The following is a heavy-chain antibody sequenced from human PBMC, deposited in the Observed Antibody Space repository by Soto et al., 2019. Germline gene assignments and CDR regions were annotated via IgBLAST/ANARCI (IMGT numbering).Heavy chain of an antibody. D-gene: IGHD3-10*01. V-gene: IGHV3-53*01. CDR1: GFTVGNNY. J-gene: IGHJ4*02. CDR2: IYSTGTT. CDR3: AKDGRGSGSHYNSFGY. Sequence: EVQLVESGGGLIQPGGSLKLSCEASGFTVGNNYMSWVRQAPGKGLEWVSLIYSTGTTKNADSVKGRLTVSRDNAKNTLYLQMNSLRAEDTAVYYCAKDGRGSGSHYNSFGYWGQGTLVTVSS.